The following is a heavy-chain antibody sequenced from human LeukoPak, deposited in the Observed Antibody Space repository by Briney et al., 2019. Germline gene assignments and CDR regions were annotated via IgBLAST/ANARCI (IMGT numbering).Heavy chain of an antibody. V-gene: IGHV3-48*01. Sequence: GGSLRLSCAASGFTVSSDYMSWVRQAPGKGLEWVSYISSSSSTIYYADSVKGRFTISRDNAKNSLYLQMNSLRAEDTAVYYCARDTLPVRRYFDYWGQGTLVTVSS. CDR3: ARDTLPVRRYFDY. CDR1: GFTVSSDY. CDR2: ISSSSSTI. J-gene: IGHJ4*02. D-gene: IGHD1-14*01.